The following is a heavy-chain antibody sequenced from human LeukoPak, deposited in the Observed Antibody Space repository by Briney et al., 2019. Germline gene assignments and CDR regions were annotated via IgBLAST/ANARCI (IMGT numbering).Heavy chain of an antibody. Sequence: GASLKVSCKTSGYSLNIYELYWGRQATGQGLEWMGWLNLNSGDTDYAQTLQGSLTMTRNTSISTAYMEQRGPSLEGTAVYYCSRGSRFDPWGQGPQVTVSS. CDR3: SRGSRFDP. CDR2: LNLNSGDT. J-gene: IGHJ5*02. CDR1: GYSLNIYE. V-gene: IGHV1-8*01.